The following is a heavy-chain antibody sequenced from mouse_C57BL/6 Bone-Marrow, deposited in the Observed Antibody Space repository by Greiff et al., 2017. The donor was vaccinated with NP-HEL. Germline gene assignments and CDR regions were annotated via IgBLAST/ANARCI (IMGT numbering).Heavy chain of an antibody. D-gene: IGHD1-1*01. CDR2: IDPNSGGT. J-gene: IGHJ2*01. V-gene: IGHV1-72*01. CDR1: GYTFTSYW. CDR3: ARSITTVVAHYYFDY. Sequence: VKLQQPGAELVKPGASVKLSCKASGYTFTSYWMHWVKQRPGRGLEWIGRIDPNSGGTKYNEKFKSKATLTVDKPSSTAYMQLSSLTSEDSAVYYCARSITTVVAHYYFDYWGQGTTLTVSS.